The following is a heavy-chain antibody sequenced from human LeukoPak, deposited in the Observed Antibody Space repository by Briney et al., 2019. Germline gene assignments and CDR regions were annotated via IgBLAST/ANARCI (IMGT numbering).Heavy chain of an antibody. J-gene: IGHJ4*02. CDR1: GYIFTGYY. V-gene: IGHV1-2*02. CDR3: ARRHKHYYQIDY. D-gene: IGHD1-26*01. CDR2: INPDSGGT. Sequence: ASVKVSCKASGYIFTGYYIHWVRQAPGQGLEWMGWINPDSGGTNSAQKFQGRVTMTRDTSTTTVYMELSSLRSDDTAVFYCARRHKHYYQIDYWGQGTLVTVSS.